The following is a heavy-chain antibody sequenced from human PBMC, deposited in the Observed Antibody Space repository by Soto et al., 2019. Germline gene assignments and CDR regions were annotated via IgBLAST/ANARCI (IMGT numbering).Heavy chain of an antibody. CDR3: AKATIDDYAGYWYFDL. CDR1: GFTFDDYA. D-gene: IGHD4-17*01. J-gene: IGHJ2*01. V-gene: IGHV3-9*01. Sequence: EVQLVESGGGLVQPGRSLRLSCAASGFTFDDYAMHWVRQAPGKGLEWVSGISWNSGSIGYADSVKGRITISRDNAKNSLYLQMNSLRAEDTALYYCAKATIDDYAGYWYFDLWGRGTLVTVSS. CDR2: ISWNSGSI.